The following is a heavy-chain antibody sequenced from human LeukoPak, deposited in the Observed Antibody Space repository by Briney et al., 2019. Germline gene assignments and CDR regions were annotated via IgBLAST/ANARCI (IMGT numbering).Heavy chain of an antibody. CDR2: IYYSGST. V-gene: IGHV4-59*12. CDR3: ARGRFLEWLSY. J-gene: IGHJ4*02. Sequence: SETLSLTCTVSGGSISSYYWSWIRQPPGKGLEWIGYIYYSGSTNYNPSLKSRVAISVDTSKNQFSLELSSVTAADTAVYYCARGRFLEWLSYWGQGTLVTVSS. CDR1: GGSISSYY. D-gene: IGHD3-3*01.